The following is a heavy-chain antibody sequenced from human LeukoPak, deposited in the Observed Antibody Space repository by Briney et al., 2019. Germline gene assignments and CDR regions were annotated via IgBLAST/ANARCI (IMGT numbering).Heavy chain of an antibody. Sequence: GGSLRLSCAASGFAFTTYGMNWVRQAPGKGLEWVSSISSTSDYKYYADSVKGRFTISSDNAGNSLYLQMNSLRGDDTAVYYCAKSVVTAIDWFDPWGQGTLVIVSS. CDR1: GFAFTTYG. CDR3: AKSVVTAIDWFDP. J-gene: IGHJ5*02. CDR2: ISSTSDYK. D-gene: IGHD2-21*02. V-gene: IGHV3-21*01.